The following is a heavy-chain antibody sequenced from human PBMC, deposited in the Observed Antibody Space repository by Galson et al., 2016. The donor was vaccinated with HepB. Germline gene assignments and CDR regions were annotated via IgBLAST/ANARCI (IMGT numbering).Heavy chain of an antibody. CDR3: VRSYSSSASGYFDG. CDR1: GFNFDDHV. CDR2: ISWDADVT. D-gene: IGHD3-16*02. J-gene: IGHJ4*02. Sequence: SLRLSCAASGFNFDDHVMNWVRQAPGKGLEWVSLISWDADVTSYADSVKGRFTISRDNRHNSLSLQMNNLRTEDTALYYCVRSYSSSASGYFDGWGRGTLGSVPS. V-gene: IGHV3-43*01.